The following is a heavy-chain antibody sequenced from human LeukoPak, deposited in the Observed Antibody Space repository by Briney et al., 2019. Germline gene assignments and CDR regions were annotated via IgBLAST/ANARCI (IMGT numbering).Heavy chain of an antibody. V-gene: IGHV3-49*04. D-gene: IGHD3-3*01. CDR2: IRTKAYGGTT. J-gene: IGHJ4*02. Sequence: PSGGSLRLSCAASGFTFSSYSMNWVRQAPGKGLEWVGFIRTKAYGGTTEYAASVKGRFTISRDDSESIAYLQMNSLKTEDTAVYYCTRGSDTIFGVARDGFDSWGQGTLVTVSS. CDR1: GFTFSSYS. CDR3: TRGSDTIFGVARDGFDS.